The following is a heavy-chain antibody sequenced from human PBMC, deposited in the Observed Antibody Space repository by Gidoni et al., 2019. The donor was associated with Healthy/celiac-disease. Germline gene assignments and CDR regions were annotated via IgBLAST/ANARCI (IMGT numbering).Heavy chain of an antibody. Sequence: QVQLQESGPGLVKPSETLSLTCTVSGGSISSYYWSWIRQPPGKGLEWIGYIYYSGCTNYNPSLKSRVTISVDTSKNQFSLKLSSVTAADTAVYYCAQKEGSGYYNYWGQGTLVTVSS. J-gene: IGHJ4*02. CDR2: IYYSGCT. CDR1: GGSISSYY. D-gene: IGHD3-22*01. CDR3: AQKEGSGYYNY. V-gene: IGHV4-59*01.